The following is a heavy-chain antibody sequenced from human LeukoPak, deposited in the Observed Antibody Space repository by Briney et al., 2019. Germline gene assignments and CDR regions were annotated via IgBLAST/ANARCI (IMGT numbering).Heavy chain of an antibody. J-gene: IGHJ3*02. Sequence: GESLKISCKGSGYSFTTYWIAWLRLMPGKGLEWMGIIYPGDSETRYSTSFQGQVTISADKSISTAYLQRSSLKASGTAIYYCARQQYLAFDIWGQGTMVTVSS. CDR2: IYPGDSET. CDR3: ARQQYLAFDI. D-gene: IGHD2/OR15-2a*01. CDR1: GYSFTTYW. V-gene: IGHV5-51*01.